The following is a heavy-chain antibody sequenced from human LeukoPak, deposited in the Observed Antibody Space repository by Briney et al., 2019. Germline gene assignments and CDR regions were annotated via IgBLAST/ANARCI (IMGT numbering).Heavy chain of an antibody. CDR2: IYYSGSS. CDR1: GGSISSSSYY. CDR3: ARDSGSGYFDY. J-gene: IGHJ4*02. Sequence: PSETLSLTCTVSGGSISSSSYYWGWLRQPRGEGLEWIGSIYYSGSSYYNPSLKSRVTISVDRSKNQFSLKLSSVTAADTAVYYCARDSGSGYFDYWGQGTLVTVSS. D-gene: IGHD5-12*01. V-gene: IGHV4-39*07.